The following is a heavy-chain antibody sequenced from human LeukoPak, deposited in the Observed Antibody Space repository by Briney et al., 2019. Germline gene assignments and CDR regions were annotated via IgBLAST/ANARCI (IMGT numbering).Heavy chain of an antibody. D-gene: IGHD2-2*01. CDR3: ATTPGDIVVVPAAIMRDY. CDR1: GFTFDDYA. V-gene: IGHV3-23*01. Sequence: PGRSLRLSCAASGFTFDDYAMHWVRQAPGKGLEWVSGISGSGGSTYYADSVKGRFTISRDNSKNTLYLQMNNLRAEDTAVYYCATTPGDIVVVPAAIMRDYWGQGTLVTVSS. CDR2: ISGSGGST. J-gene: IGHJ4*02.